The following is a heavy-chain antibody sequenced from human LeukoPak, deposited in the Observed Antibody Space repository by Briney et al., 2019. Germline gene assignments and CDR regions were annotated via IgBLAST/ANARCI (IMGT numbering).Heavy chain of an antibody. Sequence: ASVKVSCKASGYTFTSYDINWVRQATGQGLEWMGWMNPNSGNTNYAQKLQGRVTMTTDTSTSTAYMELRSLRSDDTAVYYCARDRGQDSGMDVWGQGTTVTVSS. D-gene: IGHD4-4*01. CDR2: MNPNSGNT. CDR3: ARDRGQDSGMDV. V-gene: IGHV1-18*01. J-gene: IGHJ6*02. CDR1: GYTFTSYD.